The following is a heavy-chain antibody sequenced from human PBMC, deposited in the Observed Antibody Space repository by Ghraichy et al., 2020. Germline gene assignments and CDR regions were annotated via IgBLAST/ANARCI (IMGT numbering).Heavy chain of an antibody. V-gene: IGHV4-34*01. CDR1: GGSFSGYY. CDR2: INHSGST. D-gene: IGHD6-13*01. J-gene: IGHJ4*02. Sequence: SETLSLTCAVYGGSFSGYYWSWIRQPPGKGLEWIGEINHSGSTNYNPSLTSRVTISVDTSKNQFSLKLSSVTAADTAVYYCARGGIAAPFDYWGQGTLVTVSS. CDR3: ARGGIAAPFDY.